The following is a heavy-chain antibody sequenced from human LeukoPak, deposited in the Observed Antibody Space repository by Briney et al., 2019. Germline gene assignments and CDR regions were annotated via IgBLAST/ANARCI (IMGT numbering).Heavy chain of an antibody. CDR1: GFTFSGSA. Sequence: GGSLRLSCAASGFTFSGSAMHWARQASGKGLEWVGRIRSKANSYATAYAASVKGRFTISRDDSKNTAYLQMNSLRTEDTAVYYCTRQGEQLATIDYWGQGTLVTVSS. D-gene: IGHD6-6*01. V-gene: IGHV3-73*01. J-gene: IGHJ4*02. CDR3: TRQGEQLATIDY. CDR2: IRSKANSYAT.